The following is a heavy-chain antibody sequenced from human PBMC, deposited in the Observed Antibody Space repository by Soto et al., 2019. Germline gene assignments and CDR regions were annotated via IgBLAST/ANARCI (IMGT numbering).Heavy chain of an antibody. CDR3: AREVRSHDAFDI. CDR1: GYTFTSYY. Sequence: ASVTVSCKTSGYTFTSYYMHWVRQAPGQGLEWMGIINPSGGSTSYAQKFQGRVTMTRDTSTSTVYMELSSLRSEDTAVYYCAREVRSHDAFDIWGQGTMVTVSS. CDR2: INPSGGST. V-gene: IGHV1-46*01. J-gene: IGHJ3*02.